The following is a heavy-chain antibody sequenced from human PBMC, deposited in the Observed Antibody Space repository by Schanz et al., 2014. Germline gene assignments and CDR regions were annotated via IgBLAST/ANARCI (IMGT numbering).Heavy chain of an antibody. J-gene: IGHJ5*02. Sequence: QVQLVESGGGVVQPGGSLRLSCAASGFIFGDYAIHWVRQAPGKGLEWVAAISNHGLNTYFGDSVKGRFTISRDNSRNTLFLPMNSLKPEDIAIYYCARVETFNYDDITLYHHFLAPWGQGTLVTVSS. CDR3: ARVETFNYDDITLYHHFLAP. CDR2: ISNHGLNT. D-gene: IGHD3-16*01. V-gene: IGHV3-30*03. CDR1: GFIFGDYA.